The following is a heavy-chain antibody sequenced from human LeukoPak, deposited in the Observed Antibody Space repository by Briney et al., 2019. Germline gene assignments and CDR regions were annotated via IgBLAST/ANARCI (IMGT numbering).Heavy chain of an antibody. D-gene: IGHD3-22*01. V-gene: IGHV3-48*03. CDR2: ISSSGSTI. CDR3: ASNDDSSGYRLFDD. J-gene: IGHJ4*02. Sequence: GGSLRLSCAASGFTFSSYEMNWVRQAPGKGLEWGSYISSSGSTIYYADSVKGRFTISRDNAKNSLYLQMNSLRAEDTAVYYCASNDDSSGYRLFDDWGQGTLVTVSS. CDR1: GFTFSSYE.